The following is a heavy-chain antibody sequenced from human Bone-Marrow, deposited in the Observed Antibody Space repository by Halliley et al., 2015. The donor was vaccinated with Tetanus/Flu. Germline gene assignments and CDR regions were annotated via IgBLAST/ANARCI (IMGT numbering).Heavy chain of an antibody. D-gene: IGHD6-19*01. J-gene: IGHJ4*02. Sequence: GKGLGWMGRSDPGGSSSDYSPSFQGHVPISADKSLSTAYLQWSSLKASDTAMYYCARGSGWTDYWGQGTLVTVSS. CDR2: SDPGGSSS. CDR3: ARGSGWTDY. V-gene: IGHV5-10-1*01.